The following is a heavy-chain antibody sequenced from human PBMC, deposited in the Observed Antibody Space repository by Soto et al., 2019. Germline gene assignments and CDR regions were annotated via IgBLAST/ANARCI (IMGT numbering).Heavy chain of an antibody. CDR2: TYYRSKWYN. V-gene: IGHV6-1*01. Sequence: SQTLSLTCAISGDSVSSNSAAWNWIRQSPSRGLEWLGRTYYRSKWYNDYAVSVKSRITINPDTSKNQFSLQLNSVTPEDTAVHYCARENYDFWSGYSYYYYYYAMDVWGQGTTVRVSS. J-gene: IGHJ6*02. CDR1: GDSVSSNSAA. CDR3: ARENYDFWSGYSYYYYYYAMDV. D-gene: IGHD3-3*01.